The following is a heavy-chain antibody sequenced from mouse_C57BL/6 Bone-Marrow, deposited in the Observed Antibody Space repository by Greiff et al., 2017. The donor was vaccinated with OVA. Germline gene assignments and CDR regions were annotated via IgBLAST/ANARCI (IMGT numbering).Heavy chain of an antibody. V-gene: IGHV1-82*01. J-gene: IGHJ1*03. CDR3: ARGNWYFDV. CDR1: GYAFSSSW. Sequence: VQLQQSGPELVKPGASVKISCKASGYAFSSSWMNWVKQRPGKGLEWIGRIYPGDGDTNYNGKFKGKCTLTADKASSTAYMQLSSLTSEDSAVYCCARGNWYFDVWGKGTTVTVSS. CDR2: IYPGDGDT.